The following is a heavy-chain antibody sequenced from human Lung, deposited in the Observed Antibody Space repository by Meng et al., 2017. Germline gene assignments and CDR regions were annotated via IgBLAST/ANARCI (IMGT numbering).Heavy chain of an antibody. CDR3: ARGVDITVTKYHFDY. D-gene: IGHD4-17*01. CDR1: GFTFSTYS. Sequence: EVQLGESGGGLVKRGGSRRRSGAASGFTFSTYSMNWVRQAPGKGLEWVSSINSGSNYIYYAHSVKGRFTISRDSAKNPVYLQMNSLRAEDTAVYYCARGVDITVTKYHFDYWGQGILVTVSS. V-gene: IGHV3-21*01. CDR2: INSGSNYI. J-gene: IGHJ4*02.